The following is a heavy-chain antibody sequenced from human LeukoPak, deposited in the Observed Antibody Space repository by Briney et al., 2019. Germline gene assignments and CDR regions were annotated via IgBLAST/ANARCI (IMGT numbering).Heavy chain of an antibody. CDR3: ARDAYYDSSGYFGY. J-gene: IGHJ4*02. Sequence: GGSLRLSCAASGFTFSSYGMSWVRQAPGKGLEWVSYISSSGSTIYYADSVKGRFTISRDNAKNSLYLQMNSLRAEDTAVYYCARDAYYDSSGYFGYWGQGTLVTVSS. CDR1: GFTFSSYG. V-gene: IGHV3-48*04. CDR2: ISSSGSTI. D-gene: IGHD3-22*01.